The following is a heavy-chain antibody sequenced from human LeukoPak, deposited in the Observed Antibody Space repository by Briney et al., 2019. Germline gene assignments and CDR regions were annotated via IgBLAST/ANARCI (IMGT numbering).Heavy chain of an antibody. V-gene: IGHV3-48*01. CDR1: GFTFSSYA. Sequence: GGSLRLSCAASGFTFSSYAMNWVRQAPGRGLEWVSYIGPSGTSIYYADSVKGRFTISRDNARTSLYLQMNSLRAEDTAVYYCARVPKPDSSGYYYYYYMDVWGKGTTVTISS. CDR3: ARVPKPDSSGYYYYYYMDV. J-gene: IGHJ6*03. D-gene: IGHD3-22*01. CDR2: IGPSGTSI.